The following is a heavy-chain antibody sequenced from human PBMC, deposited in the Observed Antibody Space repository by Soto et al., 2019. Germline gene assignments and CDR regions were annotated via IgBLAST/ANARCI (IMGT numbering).Heavy chain of an antibody. V-gene: IGHV1-69*08. CDR3: AGDSAYSNYAFDF. CDR2: IIPILGRA. Sequence: QVQLVQSGAEVKQPGSSVKVSCKASGGSVSNYTLSWVRQAPGQGLQWMGRIIPILGRANYAENFQGRLTIIADKSTGTAYMELSSRRSEDTAVYFCAGDSAYSNYAFDFWGQGTLVIVSS. D-gene: IGHD4-4*01. CDR1: GGSVSNYT. J-gene: IGHJ4*02.